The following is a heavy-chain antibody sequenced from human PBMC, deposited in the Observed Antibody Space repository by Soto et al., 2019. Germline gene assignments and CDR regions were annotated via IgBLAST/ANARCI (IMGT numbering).Heavy chain of an antibody. Sequence: ASVKVSCKASGYTFTSYGISWVRQAPGQGLEWMGWISAYNGNTNYAQKLQGRVTMTTDTSTSTAYMELRSLRSDDTAVYYCARDDAYEDVSSGYSYWGQETLVTVSS. V-gene: IGHV1-18*01. CDR1: GYTFTSYG. J-gene: IGHJ4*02. CDR3: ARDDAYEDVSSGYSY. D-gene: IGHD3-22*01. CDR2: ISAYNGNT.